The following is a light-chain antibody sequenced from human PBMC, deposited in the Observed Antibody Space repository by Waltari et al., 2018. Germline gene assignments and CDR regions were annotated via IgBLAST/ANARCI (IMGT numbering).Light chain of an antibody. Sequence: SYVLTQPPSVSVAPGQTARITCGGNKIGGKSVHWYQQRPDQAPVLVVYDDSDRPSGIPERFSGANSGNTATLTISRVGAGDEADYFCQVWESRSDLVVFGGGTKLTVL. J-gene: IGLJ2*01. CDR3: QVWESRSDLVV. V-gene: IGLV3-21*02. CDR1: KIGGKS. CDR2: DDS.